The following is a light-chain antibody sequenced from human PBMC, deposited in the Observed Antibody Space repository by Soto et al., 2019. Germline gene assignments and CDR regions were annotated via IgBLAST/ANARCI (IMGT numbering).Light chain of an antibody. V-gene: IGLV1-51*01. CDR1: SSNIGGNS. CDR2: DDN. Sequence: QSVLTQPPSVSAAPGQKFTISCSGSSSNIGGNSVSWYQQLPGTAPKLLIYDDNKRPSGIPDRFSGSKSGTSATLGITGFQTGDEADYYCGSWDSSLSAYVFRTGTKVTVL. CDR3: GSWDSSLSAYV. J-gene: IGLJ1*01.